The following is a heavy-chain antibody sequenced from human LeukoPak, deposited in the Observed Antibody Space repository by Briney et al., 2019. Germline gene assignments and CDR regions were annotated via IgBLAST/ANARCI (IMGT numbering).Heavy chain of an antibody. CDR1: GGSFGGYY. D-gene: IGHD4-17*01. CDR3: ATSSGLYGDYDYYYYYGMDV. J-gene: IGHJ6*04. Sequence: PSETLSLTCAVYGGSFGGYYWSWIRQPPGKGLEWIGEISHSGSTNYNPSLKSRVTISVDTSKNQFSLKLSSVTAADTAVYYCATSSGLYGDYDYYYYYGMDVWGKGTTVTVSS. CDR2: ISHSGST. V-gene: IGHV4-34*01.